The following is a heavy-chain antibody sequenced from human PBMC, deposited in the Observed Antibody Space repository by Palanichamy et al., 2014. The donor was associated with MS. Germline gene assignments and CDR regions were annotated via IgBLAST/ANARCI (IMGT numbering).Heavy chain of an antibody. CDR2: SGSGGNT. Sequence: EVQLLEVWGRAWHSRGGPVRLSCAASGFTFSNYVMSWVRQASREGGWSGVSTSGSGGNTYYADSVKGRFTISRDNSKNMLYLQMNSLRAEDTAVYYCAKRCSSTSCKGYYFDYWGQGTLVTVSS. V-gene: IGHV3-23*01. J-gene: IGHJ4*02. CDR3: AKRCSSTSCKGYYFDY. CDR1: GFTFSNYV. D-gene: IGHD2-2*01.